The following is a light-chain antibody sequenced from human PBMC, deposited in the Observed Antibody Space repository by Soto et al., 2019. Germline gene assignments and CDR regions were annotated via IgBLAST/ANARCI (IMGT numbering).Light chain of an antibody. V-gene: IGLV2-8*01. CDR2: EVS. CDR3: SSYAGRNNWV. Sequence: SALTQPPSASGSRGQSVTISCTGTSSDVGGYKYVSWYQQHPGKAPKLMIYEVSKRPSGVPDRFSGSKSGNTASLTVSGLQAEDEADYYCSSYAGRNNWVFGGGTKVTV. CDR1: SSDVGGYKY. J-gene: IGLJ3*02.